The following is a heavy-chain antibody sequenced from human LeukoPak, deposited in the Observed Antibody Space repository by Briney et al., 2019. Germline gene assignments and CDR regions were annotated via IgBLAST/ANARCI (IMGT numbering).Heavy chain of an antibody. Sequence: GGSLRLSCAASGFTFSSYEMNWVRQAPGKGLEWVSYISSSGSTIYYADSVKGRFTISRDNAKNSLYLQMNSLRAEDTAVYYCARVGYYDSGPKGYYMDVWGKGTTVTISS. CDR1: GFTFSSYE. V-gene: IGHV3-48*03. D-gene: IGHD3-22*01. CDR3: ARVGYYDSGPKGYYMDV. J-gene: IGHJ6*03. CDR2: ISSSGSTI.